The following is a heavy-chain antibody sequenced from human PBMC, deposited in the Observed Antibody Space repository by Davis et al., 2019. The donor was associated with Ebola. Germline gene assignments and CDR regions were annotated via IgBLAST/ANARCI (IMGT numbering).Heavy chain of an antibody. J-gene: IGHJ4*02. Sequence: GESLKISCQGSGYSFTNFWIAWVRQMPGKGLEWMGIIYPGDSDVTYSPSVQGKVTISVDKSVNTAYLQWRRLKASDTAIYYCARPRSGYEASFDYWGQGTPVTVSS. CDR1: GYSFTNFW. CDR3: ARPRSGYEASFDY. D-gene: IGHD3-3*01. V-gene: IGHV5-51*01. CDR2: IYPGDSDV.